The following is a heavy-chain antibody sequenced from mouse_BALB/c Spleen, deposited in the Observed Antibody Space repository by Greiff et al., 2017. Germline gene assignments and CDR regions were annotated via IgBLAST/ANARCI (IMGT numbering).Heavy chain of an antibody. CDR1: GFTFTDYY. CDR2: IRNKANGYTT. V-gene: IGHV7-3*02. J-gene: IGHJ1*01. CDR3: ARPHSYGSSYDWYFDV. Sequence: EVKVVESGGGLVQPGGSLRLSCATSGFTFTDYYMSWVRQPPGKALEWLGFIRNKANGYTTEYSASVKGRFTISRDNSQSILYLQMNTLRAEDSATYYCARPHSYGSSYDWYFDVWGAGTTVTVSS. D-gene: IGHD1-1*01.